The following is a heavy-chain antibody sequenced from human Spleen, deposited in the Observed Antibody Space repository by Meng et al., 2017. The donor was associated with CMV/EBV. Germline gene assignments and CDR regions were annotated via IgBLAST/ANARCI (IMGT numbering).Heavy chain of an antibody. Sequence: GESLKISCAASGFTFSSHWMTWVRQAPGKGLEWVANINQDGSQKNYVDSVKGRFTISRDNAKNSLFLQMNSLRAEDTAVYYCARDRKYSSGCLDYWGQGTLVTVSS. CDR1: GFTFSSHW. J-gene: IGHJ4*02. CDR3: ARDRKYSSGCLDY. CDR2: INQDGSQK. D-gene: IGHD6-19*01. V-gene: IGHV3-7*01.